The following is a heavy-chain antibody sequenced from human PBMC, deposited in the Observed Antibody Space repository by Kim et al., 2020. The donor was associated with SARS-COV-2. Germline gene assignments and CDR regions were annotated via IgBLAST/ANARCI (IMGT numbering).Heavy chain of an antibody. CDR1: GFTFSSYG. CDR2: IWYDGSNK. D-gene: IGHD5-12*01. Sequence: GGSLRLSCAASGFTFSSYGMHWVRQAPGKGLEWVAVIWYDGSNKYYADSVKGRFTISRDNSKNTLYLQMNSLRAEDTAVYYCARDRRGYEAFDIWGQGTMVTVSS. J-gene: IGHJ3*02. CDR3: ARDRRGYEAFDI. V-gene: IGHV3-33*01.